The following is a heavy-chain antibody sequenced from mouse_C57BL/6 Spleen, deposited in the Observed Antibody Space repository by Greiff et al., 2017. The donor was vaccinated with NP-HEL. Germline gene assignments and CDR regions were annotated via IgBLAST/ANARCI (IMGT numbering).Heavy chain of an antibody. J-gene: IGHJ2*01. CDR1: GYTFTSYW. D-gene: IGHD1-1*01. CDR3: GKEFDITTVVDY. CDR2: IDPNSGGT. V-gene: IGHV1-72*01. Sequence: VQLQQPGAELVKPGASVKLSCKASGYTFTSYWMHWVKQRPGRGLEWIGRIDPNSGGTKYNEKFKSKATLTADKPSSTAYMQLSSLTSEDSAVYYCGKEFDITTVVDYWGQGTTLTVSS.